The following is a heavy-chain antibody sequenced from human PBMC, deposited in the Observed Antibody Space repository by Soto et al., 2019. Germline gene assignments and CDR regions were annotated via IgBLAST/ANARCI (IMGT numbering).Heavy chain of an antibody. CDR2: IFHSGST. D-gene: IGHD5-18*01. Sequence: ASETLSLTCAVSSGSISSNWWSWVRQSPGKGLEWIGEIFHSGSTNYNPSLNSRVSISVDKSRSYFSLDLFSVTAADTAVYYCSSQTYSYAWHHWGQGTQVTVSS. CDR1: SGSISSNW. J-gene: IGHJ5*02. V-gene: IGHV4-4*02. CDR3: SSQTYSYAWHH.